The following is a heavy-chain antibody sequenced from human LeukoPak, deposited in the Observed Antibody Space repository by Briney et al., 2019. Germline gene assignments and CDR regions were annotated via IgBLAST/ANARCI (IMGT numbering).Heavy chain of an antibody. D-gene: IGHD3-10*01. J-gene: IGHJ4*02. CDR1: GYTFTSYD. CDR2: MNPNSGNT. Sequence: ASVKVSCKASGYTFTSYDIDWVRQATGQGLEWMGWMNPNSGNTGYAQKFQGRVTMTRDTSISTAYMELSRLRSDVTAVYYCARDIGRGSGSYWIDYWGQGTLVTVSS. CDR3: ARDIGRGSGSYWIDY. V-gene: IGHV1-8*01.